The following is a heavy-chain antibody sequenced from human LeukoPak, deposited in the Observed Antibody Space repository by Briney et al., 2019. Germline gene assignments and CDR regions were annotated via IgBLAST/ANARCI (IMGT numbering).Heavy chain of an antibody. Sequence: PSETLSLTCTVSGGSIGGDSFYWGWIRQPPGKGLEWIGSVYSRGGTSYNPSVMSRVTTSVDTSKNQFSLRLTSVTAADTAVYYCARHDVVIAVKRGYYFDYWGQGALVTVSS. D-gene: IGHD2-15*01. CDR1: GGSIGGDSFY. CDR2: VYSRGGT. CDR3: ARHDVVIAVKRGYYFDY. J-gene: IGHJ4*02. V-gene: IGHV4-39*01.